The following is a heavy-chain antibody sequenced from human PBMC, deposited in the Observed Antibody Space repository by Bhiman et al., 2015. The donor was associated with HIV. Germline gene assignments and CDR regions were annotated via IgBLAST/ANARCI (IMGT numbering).Heavy chain of an antibody. J-gene: IGHJ4*02. D-gene: IGHD6-19*01. V-gene: IGHV3-9*01. CDR3: AKGYTSGWYQMYFDY. CDR1: GFTFDDYA. CDR2: ISWNSGSI. Sequence: EVQLVESGGGLIQPGRSLRLSCAASGFTFDDYAMHWVRQAPGKGLEWVSSISWNSGSIGYADSVKGRFTISRDNAKNSLYLQLNSLRAEDTALYYCAKGYTSGWYQMYFDYSGQGTLVTVSS.